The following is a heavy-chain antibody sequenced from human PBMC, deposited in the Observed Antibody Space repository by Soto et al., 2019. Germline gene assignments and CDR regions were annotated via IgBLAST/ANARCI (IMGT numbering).Heavy chain of an antibody. CDR3: ARSPYWNYAYYYYGMDG. J-gene: IGHJ6*02. CDR1: GYTFTSYA. CDR2: INAGNGNT. V-gene: IGHV1-3*01. D-gene: IGHD1-7*01. Sequence: ASVKVSCKASGYTFTSYAMHWVRQAPGQRLEWMGWINAGNGNTKYSQKFQGRVTITRDTSASTAYMELSSLRSEDTAVYYCARSPYWNYAYYYYGMDGWGQGTTVTFSS.